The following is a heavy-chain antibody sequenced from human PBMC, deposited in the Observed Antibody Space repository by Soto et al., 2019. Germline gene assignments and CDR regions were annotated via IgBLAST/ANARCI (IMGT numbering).Heavy chain of an antibody. D-gene: IGHD3-16*02. V-gene: IGHV3-30*18. CDR2: ISYDGSNK. CDR3: AKDRGLLDTFDY. Sequence: GGSLRLSCAASGFTFSSYGMHWVRQAPGKGLEWVAVISYDGSNKYYADSVKGRFTISRDNSNNTLYLQMNSLSAEDTAVYYCAKDRGLLDTFDYWGQGALVTVYS. J-gene: IGHJ4*02. CDR1: GFTFSSYG.